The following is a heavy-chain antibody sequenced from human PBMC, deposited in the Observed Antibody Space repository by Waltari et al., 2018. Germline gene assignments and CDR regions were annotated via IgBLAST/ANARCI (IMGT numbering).Heavy chain of an antibody. Sequence: QLQLQESGPGLVKPSETLSLTCTVSGGSISSSSYYWGWIRQPPGKGLEWIGSIYYSGSTYYNPSLKSRGTISVDTSKNQFSLKLSSVTAADTAVYYCARDEKQLATQTPYYFDYWGQGTLVTVSS. V-gene: IGHV4-39*07. CDR3: ARDEKQLATQTPYYFDY. D-gene: IGHD6-13*01. CDR2: IYYSGST. J-gene: IGHJ4*02. CDR1: GGSISSSSYY.